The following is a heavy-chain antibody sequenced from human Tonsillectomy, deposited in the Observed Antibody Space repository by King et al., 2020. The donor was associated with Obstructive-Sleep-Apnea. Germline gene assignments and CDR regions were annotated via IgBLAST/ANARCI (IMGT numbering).Heavy chain of an antibody. J-gene: IGHJ4*02. V-gene: IGHV4-39*01. CDR2: IYYIGNT. CDR3: ARQGWGRYCSRTSCLGLFDY. D-gene: IGHD2-2*01. CDR1: GDSISSSRYY. Sequence: QLQESGPGLVKPSETLSLTCTVSGDSISSSRYYWGWIRQPPGKGLEWIGSIYYIGNTYYNPSLKSRVTISVDTSKNQFSLKLSSVTAADTAVYYCARQGWGRYCSRTSCLGLFDYWGQGTLVTVSS.